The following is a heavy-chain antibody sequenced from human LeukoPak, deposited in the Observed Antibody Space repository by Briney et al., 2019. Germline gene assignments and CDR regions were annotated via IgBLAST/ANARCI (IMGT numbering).Heavy chain of an antibody. CDR1: GFTFSSYG. CDR2: ISYDGSNK. Sequence: PSGGSLRLSCAASGFTFSSYGMHWVRQAPGKGLEWVAVISYDGSNKYYADSVKGRFTISRDNSKNTLYLQMNSLRAEDTAVYYCATYCGSTSCSDYWGQGTLVTVSS. CDR3: ATYCGSTSCSDY. J-gene: IGHJ4*02. D-gene: IGHD2-2*01. V-gene: IGHV3-30*03.